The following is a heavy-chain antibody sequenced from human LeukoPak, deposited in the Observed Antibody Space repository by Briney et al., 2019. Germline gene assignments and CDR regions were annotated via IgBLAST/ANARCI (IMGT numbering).Heavy chain of an antibody. Sequence: PEGSLRLSCAASGFTFYSHAMVWVRQAPGKGLEWGSFISFDGSNQVHADSVMGRFTISRDNSKNTVDLQINSLRHEDTAVYYCAKDWGQRGVGASLGHWGQGTLVIVSS. D-gene: IGHD1-26*01. CDR2: ISFDGSNQ. CDR3: AKDWGQRGVGASLGH. CDR1: GFTFYSHA. V-gene: IGHV3-30-3*01. J-gene: IGHJ4*02.